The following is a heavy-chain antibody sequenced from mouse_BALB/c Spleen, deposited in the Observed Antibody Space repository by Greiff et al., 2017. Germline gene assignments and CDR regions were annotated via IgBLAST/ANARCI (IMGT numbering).Heavy chain of an antibody. V-gene: IGHV1S81*02. Sequence: QVHVKQPGAELVKPGASVKLSCKASGYTFTSYWMHWVKQRPGQGLEWIGEINPSNGRTNYNEKFKSKATLTVDKSSSTAYMQLSSLTSEDSAVYYCARPYYGNLYAMDYWGQGTSVTVSS. CDR2: INPSNGRT. J-gene: IGHJ4*01. CDR3: ARPYYGNLYAMDY. CDR1: GYTFTSYW. D-gene: IGHD2-10*01.